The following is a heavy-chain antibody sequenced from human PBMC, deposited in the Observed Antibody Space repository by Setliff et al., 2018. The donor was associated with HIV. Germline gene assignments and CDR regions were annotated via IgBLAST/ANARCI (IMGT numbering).Heavy chain of an antibody. CDR2: INHSGST. CDR3: ARGPPPDY. CDR1: GGSFSGYY. J-gene: IGHJ4*02. Sequence: SETLSLTCAVYGGSFSGYYWSWIRQPPGKGLEWIGEINHSGSTNYNPSLKSRVTISVDTSKNQFSLKLSSVTAADTAVYYCARGPPPDYWGQGTLVTAPQ. V-gene: IGHV4-34*01.